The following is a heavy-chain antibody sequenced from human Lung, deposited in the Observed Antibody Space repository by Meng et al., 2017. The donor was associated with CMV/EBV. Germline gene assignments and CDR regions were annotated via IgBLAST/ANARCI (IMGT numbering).Heavy chain of an antibody. Sequence: ASVXVSXKASGYTFNSYGISWVRQAPGQGLEWVGWISAYNGNTNFAEQFKGRVTMTTDTSTTTAYLELRSLRSDDTAVYYCARAGYSDAPAPVEWGQGTVVTVYS. CDR1: GYTFNSYG. J-gene: IGHJ4*02. V-gene: IGHV1-18*01. CDR2: ISAYNGNT. D-gene: IGHD5-18*01. CDR3: ARAGYSDAPAPVE.